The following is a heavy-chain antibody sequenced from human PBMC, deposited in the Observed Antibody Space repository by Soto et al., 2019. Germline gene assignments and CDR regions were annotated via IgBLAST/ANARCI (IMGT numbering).Heavy chain of an antibody. CDR3: ARVAVSGTIDY. D-gene: IGHD6-19*01. CDR1: GYSITGYY. V-gene: IGHV1-2*02. J-gene: IGHJ4*02. Sequence: QVQLVQSGAEGKKPGASVRVSCNASGYSITGYYLDWVRQAPGHGLEWMGWINPNRGATDYAQKFQGRVTMTRDTSINTAYMELSSRTSDDTAVYYCARVAVSGTIDYWGQGTLVTVSS. CDR2: INPNRGAT.